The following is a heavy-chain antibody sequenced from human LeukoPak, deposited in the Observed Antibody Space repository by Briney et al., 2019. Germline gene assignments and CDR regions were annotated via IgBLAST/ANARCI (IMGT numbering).Heavy chain of an antibody. D-gene: IGHD3-22*01. J-gene: IGHJ4*02. Sequence: GGSLRLSCAASGFTVSSTYMSWVRQAPGKGLEWVSVIYRDDTTYYADSVKGRFTISRDNSKNTLYLQMSSVRAEDTAVYYCARAAYDSGSYIVNHDYWGQGTLVTVSS. V-gene: IGHV3-53*01. CDR2: IYRDDTT. CDR3: ARAAYDSGSYIVNHDY. CDR1: GFTVSSTY.